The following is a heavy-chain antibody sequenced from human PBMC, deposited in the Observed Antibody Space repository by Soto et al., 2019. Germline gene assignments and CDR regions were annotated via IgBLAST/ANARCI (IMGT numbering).Heavy chain of an antibody. D-gene: IGHD3-3*01. Sequence: GGSLRLSCAASGFTFSSYGMHWVRQAPGKGLEWVAVIWYDGSNKYYADSVKGRFTISRDNSKNTLYLQMNSLRAEDTAVYYCARDLNEVFGVVTIYYYYGMDVWGQGTTVTVSS. CDR1: GFTFSSYG. CDR3: ARDLNEVFGVVTIYYYYGMDV. V-gene: IGHV3-33*01. CDR2: IWYDGSNK. J-gene: IGHJ6*02.